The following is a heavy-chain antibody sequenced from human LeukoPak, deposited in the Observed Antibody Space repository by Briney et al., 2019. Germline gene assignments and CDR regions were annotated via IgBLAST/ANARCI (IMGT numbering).Heavy chain of an antibody. CDR3: ARHPFATPFDY. Sequence: PSETLSLTCNVSGGSISNYYWSWIRQPPGKGLEWIGYMYHTGHTMYNSSLKSRVTMSLDTSKNHFSRRLSSVTAADTAVYYCARHPFATPFDYWGPGTLVTVSS. CDR1: GGSISNYY. J-gene: IGHJ4*02. CDR2: MYHTGHT. D-gene: IGHD2-15*01. V-gene: IGHV4-59*08.